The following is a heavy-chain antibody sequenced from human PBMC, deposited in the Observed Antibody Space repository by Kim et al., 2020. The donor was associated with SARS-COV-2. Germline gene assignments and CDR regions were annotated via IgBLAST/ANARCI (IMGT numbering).Heavy chain of an antibody. D-gene: IGHD3-3*01. CDR2: TI. CDR3: AREAYDFGFDP. J-gene: IGHJ5*02. V-gene: IGHV3-48*01. Sequence: TIFDAESVRGRVTISRDNAKNTVYLQINSLRADDTAVYFWAREAYDFGFDPWGQGTLVTVSS.